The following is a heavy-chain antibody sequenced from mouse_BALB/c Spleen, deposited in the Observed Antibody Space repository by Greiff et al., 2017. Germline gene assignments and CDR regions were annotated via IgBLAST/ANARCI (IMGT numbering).Heavy chain of an antibody. J-gene: IGHJ4*01. Sequence: EVKVEESGGGLVKPGGSLKLSCAASGFTFSDYYMYWVRQTPEKRLEWVATISDGGSYTYYPDSVKGRFTISRDNAKNNLYLQMSSLKSEDTAMYYCARGGSSYGAMDYWGQGTSVTVSS. V-gene: IGHV5-4*02. CDR1: GFTFSDYY. CDR2: ISDGGSYT. CDR3: ARGGSSYGAMDY. D-gene: IGHD1-1*01.